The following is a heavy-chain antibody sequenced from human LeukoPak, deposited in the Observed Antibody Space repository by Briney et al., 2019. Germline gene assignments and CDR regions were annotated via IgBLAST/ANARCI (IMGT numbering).Heavy chain of an antibody. Sequence: PGGSLRLSCAASGFTVSSNYMSWVRQAPGKGLEWVSVIYSGGSTYYADSVMGRFNISRDNSKNTMYLKMNSLRAEDTAVYYCAITFGGVIVSANSDYWGQGTLVTVSS. V-gene: IGHV3-66*01. CDR3: AITFGGVIVSANSDY. CDR2: IYSGGST. D-gene: IGHD3-16*02. J-gene: IGHJ4*02. CDR1: GFTVSSNY.